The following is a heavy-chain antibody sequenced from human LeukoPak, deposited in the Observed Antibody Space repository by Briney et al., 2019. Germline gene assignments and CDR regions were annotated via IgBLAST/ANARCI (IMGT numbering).Heavy chain of an antibody. D-gene: IGHD3-22*01. Sequence: SETLSLTCTVSGGSAITHYWSWIRQTPGKGLEWIGYIYYSGSTNYNPSLKSRVTMSIDTSKNQFSLRLISVTAADTAVYFCARVGFTRGHYNPRDAFDIWGQGTLVTVSS. V-gene: IGHV4-59*02. CDR1: GGSAITHY. J-gene: IGHJ3*02. CDR3: ARVGFTRGHYNPRDAFDI. CDR2: IYYSGST.